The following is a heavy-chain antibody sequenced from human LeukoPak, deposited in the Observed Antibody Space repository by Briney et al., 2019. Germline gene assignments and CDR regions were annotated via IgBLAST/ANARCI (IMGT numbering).Heavy chain of an antibody. V-gene: IGHV4-59*01. CDR1: GGSTSSYY. J-gene: IGHJ5*02. Sequence: PSETLSLTCTVSGGSTSSYYWSWIRQPPGKGLEWIGYIYYSGSTNYNPSLKSRVTISVDTSKNQFSLKLSSVTAADTAVYYCARSFSTVVGNWFDPWGQGTLVTVSS. CDR2: IYYSGST. D-gene: IGHD4-23*01. CDR3: ARSFSTVVGNWFDP.